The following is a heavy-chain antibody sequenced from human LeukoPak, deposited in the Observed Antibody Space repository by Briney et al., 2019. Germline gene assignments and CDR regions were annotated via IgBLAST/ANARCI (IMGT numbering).Heavy chain of an antibody. CDR3: ARDHYYSSGSFYTDY. D-gene: IGHD3-10*01. V-gene: IGHV3-66*01. CDR1: GFTVTSYC. CDR2: IYSGGST. J-gene: IGHJ4*02. Sequence: PGGSLRLSCAASGFTVTSYCMNWVRQAPGKGLEWVSLIYSGGSTSYADSVKGRFTISRDNSKNTLFLQMNSLRAEDTAVYYCARDHYYSSGSFYTDYWGQGTLVTVSS.